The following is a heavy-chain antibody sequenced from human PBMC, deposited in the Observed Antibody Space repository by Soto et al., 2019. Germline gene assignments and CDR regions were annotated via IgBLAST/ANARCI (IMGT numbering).Heavy chain of an antibody. J-gene: IGHJ5*02. Sequence: QVQVVQSGAEVKKPGASVKVSCKVSGYTLNEVAMHWVRQAPGKGLEWLGGFDPDEAETIYAQHFQGRVTMTEDTSTDTVYMELSSLRSEDTALYFCTTYHGDYNFDHWGQGTRVTVSS. V-gene: IGHV1-24*01. D-gene: IGHD4-17*01. CDR1: GYTLNEVA. CDR2: FDPDEAET. CDR3: TTYHGDYNFDH.